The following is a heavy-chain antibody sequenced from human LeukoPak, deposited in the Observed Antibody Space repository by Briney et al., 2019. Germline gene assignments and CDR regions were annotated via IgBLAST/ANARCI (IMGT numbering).Heavy chain of an antibody. Sequence: PSETLSLTCAVYGGSFSGYYWSWIRQPPGKGLEWIGEINHSGSTNYNPSLKSRVTISVDTSKNQFSLKLSSVTAADTAGYYCARAGAFSTAGSWGPGNLVTVSS. CDR1: GGSFSGYY. CDR2: INHSGST. D-gene: IGHD3-10*01. J-gene: IGHJ5*02. CDR3: ARAGAFSTAGS. V-gene: IGHV4-34*01.